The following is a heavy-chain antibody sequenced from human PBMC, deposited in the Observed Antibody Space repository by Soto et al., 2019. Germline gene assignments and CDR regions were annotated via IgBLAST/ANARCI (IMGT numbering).Heavy chain of an antibody. CDR1: GFTFSSYG. CDR2: IWYDGSNK. Sequence: QVQLVESGGGVVQPGRSLRLSCAASGFTFSSYGMHWVRQAPGKGLEWVAVIWYDGSNKYYADSVKGRFTISRDNSKNTLYLQMNSLRAEDTVVYYCARDTTYYDILTGYYPQYYFDYWGQGTLVTVSS. V-gene: IGHV3-33*01. CDR3: ARDTTYYDILTGYYPQYYFDY. D-gene: IGHD3-9*01. J-gene: IGHJ4*02.